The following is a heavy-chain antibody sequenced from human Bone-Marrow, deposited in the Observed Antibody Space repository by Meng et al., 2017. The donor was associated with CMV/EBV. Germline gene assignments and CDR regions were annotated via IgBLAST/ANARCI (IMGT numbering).Heavy chain of an antibody. CDR2: IKQDGSEK. J-gene: IGHJ4*02. CDR1: GFTFSSYS. CDR3: ARAAYSSSWYPYYFDY. D-gene: IGHD6-13*01. V-gene: IGHV3-7*01. Sequence: GESLKISCAASGFTFSSYSMNWVRQAPGKGLEWVANIKQDGSEKYYVDSVKGRFTISRDNAKNSLYLQMNSLRAEDTAVYYCARAAYSSSWYPYYFDYWGQGTLVTVSS.